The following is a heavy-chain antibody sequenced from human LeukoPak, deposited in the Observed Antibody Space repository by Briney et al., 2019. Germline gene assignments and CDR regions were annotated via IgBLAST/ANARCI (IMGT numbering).Heavy chain of an antibody. CDR3: ARDPGQQWFDFFDY. CDR1: GFTFSSYW. CDR2: IHSDGSST. D-gene: IGHD6-19*01. Sequence: GGSLRLSCAASGFTFSSYWMHWVRQAPGKGLVWVSRIHSDGSSTSYADSVKGRFTISRDNAKNTLYLQMSSLRAEGTAVYYCARDPGQQWFDFFDYWGQGTLVTVSS. V-gene: IGHV3-74*01. J-gene: IGHJ4*02.